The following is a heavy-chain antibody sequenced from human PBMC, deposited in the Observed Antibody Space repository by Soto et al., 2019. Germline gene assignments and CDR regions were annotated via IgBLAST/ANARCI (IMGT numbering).Heavy chain of an antibody. D-gene: IGHD3-16*01. Sequence: QVQLVQSGAEVKKPGASVKVSCKASGYTFTNYDIHWVRQATGQGLEGMGWMNHDSGNTGQSKKFQGRVTMTRDTSISTAYMEMSSLRSEDTAVYYCARVRFRRTWFDPWGQGTLVTVSS. CDR3: ARVRFRRTWFDP. CDR2: MNHDSGNT. CDR1: GYTFTNYD. J-gene: IGHJ5*02. V-gene: IGHV1-8*01.